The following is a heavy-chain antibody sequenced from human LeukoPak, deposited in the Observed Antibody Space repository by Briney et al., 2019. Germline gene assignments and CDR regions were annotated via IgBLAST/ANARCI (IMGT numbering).Heavy chain of an antibody. J-gene: IGHJ4*02. CDR2: ISYDGSNK. D-gene: IGHD6-13*01. V-gene: IGHV3-30-3*01. CDR1: GFTFSSYA. Sequence: PGRSLRLSCAASGFTFSSYAMHWVRQAPGKGLEWVAVISYDGSNKYYADSVKGRFTISRDNSKNTLYLQMNSLRAEDTAVYYCAREHSSSFDYWGQGTLVTVSS. CDR3: AREHSSSFDY.